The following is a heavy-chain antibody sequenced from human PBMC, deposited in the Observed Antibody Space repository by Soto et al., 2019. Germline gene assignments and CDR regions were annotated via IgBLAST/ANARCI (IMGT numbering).Heavy chain of an antibody. CDR1: GYTFTSYV. D-gene: IGHD2-2*01. CDR2: ISAYNGNT. CDR3: ARVIPYCSSTSCRYDAFDI. Sequence: GASVKVSCKASGYTFTSYVISWVRQAPGQGLEWMGWISAYNGNTNYAQKLQGRVTMTTDTSTSTAYMELRSLRSDDTAVYYCARVIPYCSSTSCRYDAFDIWGQGTMVTVSS. V-gene: IGHV1-18*01. J-gene: IGHJ3*02.